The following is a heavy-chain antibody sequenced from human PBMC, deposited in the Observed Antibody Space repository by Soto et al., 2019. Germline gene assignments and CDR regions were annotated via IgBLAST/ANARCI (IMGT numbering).Heavy chain of an antibody. CDR3: ARDRLERRKDTSHYHYYGMDV. V-gene: IGHV4-59*01. Sequence: SETLSLTCAVSGGSISTYYWSWIRQPPGKGLEWIGYIYYSGSTNYNPSLKSRVTISVDTSKNQFSLKLSSVTAADTAVYFCARDRLERRKDTSHYHYYGMDVWGQGTTVTVSS. CDR1: GGSISTYY. D-gene: IGHD1-1*01. J-gene: IGHJ6*02. CDR2: IYYSGST.